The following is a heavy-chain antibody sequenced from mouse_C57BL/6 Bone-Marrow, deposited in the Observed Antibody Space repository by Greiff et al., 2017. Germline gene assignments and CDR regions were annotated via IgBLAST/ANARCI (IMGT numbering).Heavy chain of an antibody. Sequence: VQRVESGPGLVKPSQSLFLTCSITGFPITSGYYWIWLRQSPGKPLEWMGYITHSGETFYNPSLQSPISITRETSKNQFFLQLNSVTTEDTAMYYCAGVYDYGGNYFDYWGQGTTLTVSS. CDR1: GFPITSGYY. J-gene: IGHJ2*01. V-gene: IGHV12-3*01. CDR2: ITHSGET. D-gene: IGHD2-4*01. CDR3: AGVYDYGGNYFDY.